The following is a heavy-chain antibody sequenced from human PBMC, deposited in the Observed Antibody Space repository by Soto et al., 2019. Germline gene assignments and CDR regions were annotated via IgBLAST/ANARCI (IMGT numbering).Heavy chain of an antibody. Sequence: SATLSLTCAVYGGSFSGYYWSWIRQPPGKGLEWIGEINHSGSTNYNPSLKSRVTISVDTSKNQFSLKLSSVTAADTAVYYCARVSGIYYYGMDVWGQGTTGTGSS. CDR3: ARVSGIYYYGMDV. V-gene: IGHV4-34*01. D-gene: IGHD3-10*01. CDR1: GGSFSGYY. CDR2: INHSGST. J-gene: IGHJ6*02.